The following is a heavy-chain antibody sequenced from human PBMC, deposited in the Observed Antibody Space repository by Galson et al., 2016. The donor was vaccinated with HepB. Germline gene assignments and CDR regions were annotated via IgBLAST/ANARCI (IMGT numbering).Heavy chain of an antibody. V-gene: IGHV2-5*01. CDR1: GFSLSTTGEA. CDR3: AHRRSGYCNSINCLYFVY. D-gene: IGHD2-2*01. Sequence: PALVKPTQTLTLTCTFSGFSLSTTGEAVGWTRQPPGKALEWLALIHWNDDKRNSPSLRSRLTITKDPSKNQGVLTVTNMDPADTATYFCAHRRSGYCNSINCLYFVYWGQGTQATVSS. CDR2: IHWNDDK. J-gene: IGHJ4*02.